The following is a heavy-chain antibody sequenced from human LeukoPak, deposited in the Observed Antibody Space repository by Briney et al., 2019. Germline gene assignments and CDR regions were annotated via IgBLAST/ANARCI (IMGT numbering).Heavy chain of an antibody. J-gene: IGHJ4*02. CDR1: GGSISSGSYY. Sequence: SETLSLTCTVSGGSISSGSYYWSWIRQPAGKGLEWIGRIYTSGSTNYNPSLKSRVTISVDTSKNQFSLKLSSVTAADTAVYYCARQGRDGYNRVWGQGTLVTVSS. V-gene: IGHV4-61*02. D-gene: IGHD5-24*01. CDR3: ARQGRDGYNRV. CDR2: IYTSGST.